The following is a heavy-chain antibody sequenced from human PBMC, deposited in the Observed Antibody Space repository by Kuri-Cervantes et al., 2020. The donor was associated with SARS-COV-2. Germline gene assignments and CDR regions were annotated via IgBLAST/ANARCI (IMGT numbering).Heavy chain of an antibody. Sequence: GGSLRLSCAASGFTFSSYAMHWVRQAPGKGLEWVAVISYDGSNKYYADSVKGRFTISRDNSKNTLYLQMNSLRAEDTAVYYCASLLSGGGAHLYYFYTDAWGKGTSVTVSS. V-gene: IGHV3-30-3*01. CDR2: ISYDGSNK. J-gene: IGHJ6*03. D-gene: IGHD3-16*01. CDR3: ASLLSGGGAHLYYFYTDA. CDR1: GFTFSSYA.